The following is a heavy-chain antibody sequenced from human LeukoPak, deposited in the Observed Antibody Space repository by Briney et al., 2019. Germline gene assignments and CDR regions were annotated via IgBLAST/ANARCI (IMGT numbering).Heavy chain of an antibody. Sequence: ASVKVSCKASGYTFTGYYMHWVRQAPGQGLEWMGWINPNSGGTNYAQKFQGRVTMTRDMSTSTVYMELSSLRSEDTAVYYCASSITIFGVVILWGQGTLVTVSS. CDR1: GYTFTGYY. V-gene: IGHV1-2*02. D-gene: IGHD3-3*01. J-gene: IGHJ4*02. CDR2: INPNSGGT. CDR3: ASSITIFGVVIL.